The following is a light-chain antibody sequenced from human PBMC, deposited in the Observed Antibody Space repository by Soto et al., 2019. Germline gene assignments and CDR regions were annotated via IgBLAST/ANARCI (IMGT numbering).Light chain of an antibody. CDR1: QCVSTGY. CDR2: AAS. Sequence: VLTQSPGTLSLSPGERAALSCRASQCVSTGYLAWYQQKPGQAPRLLIYAASTRATGIPDRFSGSGSGTDFTLTITTVEPEDFAVYYCNQYGSSPRTFGQGTKVDIK. CDR3: NQYGSSPRT. J-gene: IGKJ1*01. V-gene: IGKV3-20*01.